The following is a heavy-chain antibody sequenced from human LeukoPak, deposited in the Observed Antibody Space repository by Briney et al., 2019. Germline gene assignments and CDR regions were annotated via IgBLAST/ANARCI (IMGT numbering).Heavy chain of an antibody. Sequence: ASVKVSCKASGYTFTGYYMHWVRQAPGQGLEWMGWINPNSGGTNYAQKFQGRVTMTRDTSISTAYMELSRLRSDDTAVYYCARVLGGWYPIDYRGQGTLVTVSS. CDR2: INPNSGGT. D-gene: IGHD6-19*01. CDR3: ARVLGGWYPIDY. V-gene: IGHV1-2*02. CDR1: GYTFTGYY. J-gene: IGHJ4*02.